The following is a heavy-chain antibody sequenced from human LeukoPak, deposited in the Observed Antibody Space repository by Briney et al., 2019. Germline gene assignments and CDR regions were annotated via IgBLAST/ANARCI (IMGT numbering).Heavy chain of an antibody. Sequence: PSETLSLTCTVSGGSISSSSYYWGWIRQPPGKGLEWIVSIYYSGSTYYNPSLKSRVTISVDTSKNQFSLKLSSVTAADTAVYYCARTYYYDSSGYSSWGQGTLVTVSS. CDR3: ARTYYYDSSGYSS. J-gene: IGHJ5*02. CDR2: IYYSGST. CDR1: GGSISSSSYY. D-gene: IGHD3-22*01. V-gene: IGHV4-39*01.